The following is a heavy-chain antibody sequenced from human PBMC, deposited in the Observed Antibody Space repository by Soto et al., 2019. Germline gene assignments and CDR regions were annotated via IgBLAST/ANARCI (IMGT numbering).Heavy chain of an antibody. Sequence: QVQLVESGGGVVQPGRSLRLSCAASGFTFSSYAMHWVRQAPGKGLEWVAVISYDGRNKYYADSVKGRFTISRDNSKNTLYLQMNSLRAEDTAVYYCAREGTRNYDFWSGYYTAYYYYGMDVWGQGTTVTVSS. J-gene: IGHJ6*02. V-gene: IGHV3-30-3*01. CDR2: ISYDGRNK. CDR1: GFTFSSYA. D-gene: IGHD3-3*01. CDR3: AREGTRNYDFWSGYYTAYYYYGMDV.